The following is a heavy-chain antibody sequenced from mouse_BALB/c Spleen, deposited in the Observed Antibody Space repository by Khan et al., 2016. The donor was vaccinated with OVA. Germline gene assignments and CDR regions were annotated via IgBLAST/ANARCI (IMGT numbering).Heavy chain of an antibody. Sequence: QVQLKQSGAELVRPGSSVKISCKASGYSFSRSWMNWVKQRPGQGLEWIGQIYPGNGDTNYNGKFKGKATLTADKSSSTAYMQLSSLTSEDSAVYFCSGWGGDGVTYWGHGTLVTVSA. V-gene: IGHV1-80*01. D-gene: IGHD2-13*01. CDR2: IYPGNGDT. CDR1: GYSFSRSW. CDR3: SGWGGDGVTY. J-gene: IGHJ3*01.